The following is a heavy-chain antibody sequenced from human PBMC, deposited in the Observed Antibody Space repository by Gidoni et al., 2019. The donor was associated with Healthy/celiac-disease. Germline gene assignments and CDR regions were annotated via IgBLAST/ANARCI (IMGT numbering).Heavy chain of an antibody. CDR3: ARDIPNIVVVVAGPGYYGMDV. CDR1: GFTFSSYW. CDR2: IKQDGSEK. J-gene: IGHJ6*02. Sequence: EVQLVESGGGLVQPDGSLRLSCAASGFTFSSYWMSWVRQAPGKGLEWVANIKQDGSEKYYVDSVKGRFTISRDNAKNSLYLQMNSLRAEDTAVYYCARDIPNIVVVVAGPGYYGMDVWGQGTTVTVSS. V-gene: IGHV3-7*01. D-gene: IGHD2-15*01.